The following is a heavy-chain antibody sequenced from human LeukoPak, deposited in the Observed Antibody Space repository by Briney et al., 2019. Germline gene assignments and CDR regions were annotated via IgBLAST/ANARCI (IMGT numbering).Heavy chain of an antibody. V-gene: IGHV3-48*01. Sequence: GGSLRLYCAASGFTFSSYRMSWVRQAPGQGLEWVSYISSSSSTIYYADSVKGRFTISRDNAKNSLYLQMNSLRAEDTSVYYCACIAAAGTDYWGQGTLVTVSS. CDR1: GFTFSSYR. CDR2: ISSSSSTI. D-gene: IGHD6-13*01. J-gene: IGHJ4*02. CDR3: ACIAAAGTDY.